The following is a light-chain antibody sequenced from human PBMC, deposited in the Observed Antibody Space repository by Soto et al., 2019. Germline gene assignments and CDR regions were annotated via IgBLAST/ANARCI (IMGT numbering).Light chain of an antibody. CDR2: AAS. V-gene: IGKV3-20*01. Sequence: IVLTQSPDTLSLSPGERATLSCRASQSVSSSQLVWYQQKPGQAPRLLIYAASSRATGIPDRFSGSGSGTDFTLTVSELETEDFAVDYCQHYANSDWTFGQGTKVEIK. CDR3: QHYANSDWT. J-gene: IGKJ1*01. CDR1: QSVSSSQ.